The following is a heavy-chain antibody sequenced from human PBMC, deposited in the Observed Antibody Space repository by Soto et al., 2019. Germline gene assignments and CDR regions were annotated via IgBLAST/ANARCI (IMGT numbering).Heavy chain of an antibody. CDR3: ARDKASNNWNYDPYGTDV. Sequence: PVGSLRLSCAASGFTFSSYSMNWVRQSPGKGLEWVSSISSSSSYIYYADSVKGRFTISRDNAKNSLYLQMNSLRAEDTAVYYCARDKASNNWNYDPYGTDVWGQGTTVTVSS. J-gene: IGHJ6*02. CDR1: GFTFSSYS. CDR2: ISSSSSYI. V-gene: IGHV3-21*01. D-gene: IGHD1-20*01.